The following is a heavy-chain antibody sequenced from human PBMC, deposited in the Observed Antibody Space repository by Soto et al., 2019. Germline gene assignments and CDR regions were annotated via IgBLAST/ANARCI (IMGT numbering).Heavy chain of an antibody. V-gene: IGHV4-59*01. CDR1: GGSISSYY. CDR3: ARRYGASFDY. CDR2: IYYSGST. Sequence: SETLSLTCTVSGGSISSYYWSWIRQPPGKGLEWIGYIYYSGSTNYNPSLKSRVTISVDTSKNQFSLKLSSVTAADTTVYYCARRYGASFDYWGQGTLVTVSS. D-gene: IGHD4-17*01. J-gene: IGHJ4*02.